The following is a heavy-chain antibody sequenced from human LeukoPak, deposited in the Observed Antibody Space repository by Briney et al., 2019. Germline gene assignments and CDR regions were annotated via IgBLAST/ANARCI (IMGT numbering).Heavy chain of an antibody. V-gene: IGHV3-23*01. J-gene: IGHJ4*02. CDR3: AKSMVRGVSRDY. Sequence: GGSLRLSCAASGFTFSSYAMSWVRQAPGKGREWVSAISGSGGSTYYADSVKGRFTISRDNSKNTLYLQMNSLRAEDTAVYYCAKSMVRGVSRDYWGQGTLVTVSS. CDR1: GFTFSSYA. CDR2: ISGSGGST. D-gene: IGHD3-10*01.